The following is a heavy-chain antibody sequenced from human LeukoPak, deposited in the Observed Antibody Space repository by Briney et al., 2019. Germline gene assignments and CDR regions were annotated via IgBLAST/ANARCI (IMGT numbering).Heavy chain of an antibody. D-gene: IGHD2-15*01. CDR3: ARARWELLNSYYYYYMDV. V-gene: IGHV4-59*12. CDR1: GGSISSYY. CDR2: ISYSGTT. J-gene: IGHJ6*03. Sequence: PSETLSLTCTVSGGSISSYYWSWIRQPPGKGLEWIGYISYSGTTNYNPSLKSRVTISIDTSKNQFSLKLSSVTAADTAVYYCARARWELLNSYYYYYMDVWGKGTTVTVSS.